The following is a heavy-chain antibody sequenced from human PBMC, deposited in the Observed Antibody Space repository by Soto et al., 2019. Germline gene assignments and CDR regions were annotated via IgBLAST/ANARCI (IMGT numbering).Heavy chain of an antibody. CDR1: GYTFTSYD. D-gene: IGHD2-8*01. CDR3: ARAGVLDDAFDI. J-gene: IGHJ3*02. CDR2: MNPNSGNT. Sequence: ASVEVSCKXSGYTFTSYDINWVRQATGQGLEWMGWMNPNSGNTGYAQKFQGRVTMTRNTSISTAYMELSSLRSEDTAVYYCARAGVLDDAFDIWGQGTMVTVSS. V-gene: IGHV1-8*01.